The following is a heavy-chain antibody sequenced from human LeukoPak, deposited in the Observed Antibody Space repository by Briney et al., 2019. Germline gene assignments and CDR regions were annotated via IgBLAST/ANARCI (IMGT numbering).Heavy chain of an antibody. V-gene: IGHV4-4*02. Sequence: SETLSLTCAVSGGSITSSNWWSWVRQPPGKGLEWIGEIYYTGNTNYNPSLKSRVTISVDKSNNQFSLNLSSVTAADTAVYYCAKSNAWDWFDPWGQGTLVTVSS. CDR1: GGSITSSNW. D-gene: IGHD4-11*01. J-gene: IGHJ5*02. CDR3: AKSNAWDWFDP. CDR2: IYYTGNT.